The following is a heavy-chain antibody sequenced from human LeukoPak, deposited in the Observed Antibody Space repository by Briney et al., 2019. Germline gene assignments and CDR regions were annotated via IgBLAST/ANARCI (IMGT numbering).Heavy chain of an antibody. Sequence: GGSLRLSCAASGFTFSSYSMNWVRQAPGKGLEWVSSTSSSSSYIYYADSVKGRFTISRDNAKNSLYLQMNSLRAEDTAVYYCARDRDYYDSSGYYPFFDYWGQGTLVTVSS. J-gene: IGHJ4*02. CDR1: GFTFSSYS. CDR3: ARDRDYYDSSGYYPFFDY. V-gene: IGHV3-21*01. CDR2: TSSSSSYI. D-gene: IGHD3-22*01.